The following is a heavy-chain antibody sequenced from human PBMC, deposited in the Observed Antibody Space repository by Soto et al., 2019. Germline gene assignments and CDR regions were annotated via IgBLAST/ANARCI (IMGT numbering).Heavy chain of an antibody. CDR2: ISAYNGNT. J-gene: IGHJ4*02. V-gene: IGHV1-18*01. CDR1: GYSFGTSG. CDR3: ARAGQYYDSSGYAN. Sequence: QVKLVQSGTEVKKPGASMKVSCKASGYSFGTSGIGWVRQAPGQGLEWMGWISAYNGNTNYEQKLQDRVTMTTDTSTNTAYLELRSLRSDDTAVYYCARAGQYYDSSGYANWGQGTLVTVSS. D-gene: IGHD3-22*01.